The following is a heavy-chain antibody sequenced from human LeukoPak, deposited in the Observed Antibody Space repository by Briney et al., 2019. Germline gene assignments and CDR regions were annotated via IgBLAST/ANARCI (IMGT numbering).Heavy chain of an antibody. CDR1: GYTFTSYA. CDR2: INTNTGNP. J-gene: IGHJ4*02. D-gene: IGHD5-24*01. CDR3: ARVRSIRDGYWGGKYYFDY. V-gene: IGHV7-4-1*02. Sequence: ASVKVSCRASGYTFTSYAMNWVRQAPGQGLEWMGWINTNTGNPTYAQGFTGRFVFSLDTSVSTVYLQISSLKAEDTAVYYCARVRSIRDGYWGGKYYFDYWGQGTLVTVSS.